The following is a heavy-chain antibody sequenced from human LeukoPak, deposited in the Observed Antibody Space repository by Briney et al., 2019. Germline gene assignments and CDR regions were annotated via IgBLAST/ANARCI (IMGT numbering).Heavy chain of an antibody. V-gene: IGHV3-21*01. Sequence: PGESLRLSCTASGFTFSSYSMNWVRQAPVKGLEWVSSISTSSSYIYYADSVKGRFTISRDNARNSLYLQMNTLRAEDTAVYSCARGADGVSSNSRGWFDPWGQGTLVTVSS. CDR3: ARGADGVSSNSRGWFDP. CDR2: ISTSSSYI. CDR1: GFTFSSYS. D-gene: IGHD2-15*01. J-gene: IGHJ5*02.